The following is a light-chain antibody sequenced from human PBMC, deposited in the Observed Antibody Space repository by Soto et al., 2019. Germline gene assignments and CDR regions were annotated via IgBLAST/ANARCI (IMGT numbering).Light chain of an antibody. Sequence: DIQMTQSPSSVSASVGDRVTITCRASQSITSWLAWYQQKPGKAPKLLISAAANLQSGVPSRFSGSGYGTDFTLTISSLQPEDFATYYCQQGNSFPLSFGQGTRLEIK. CDR2: AAA. CDR1: QSITSW. V-gene: IGKV1-12*01. CDR3: QQGNSFPLS. J-gene: IGKJ5*01.